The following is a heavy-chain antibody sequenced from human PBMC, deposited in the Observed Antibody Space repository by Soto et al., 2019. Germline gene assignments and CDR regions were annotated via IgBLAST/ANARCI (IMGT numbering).Heavy chain of an antibody. CDR1: GASLSGGRSF. CDR3: GRRAGDRRGYPIDS. Sequence: QMHLQESGPRLVKPSETLSLTCTVSGASLSGGRSFWTRIRQPPGKGLGGIGYIYDSASTSYSASLTRRLLISGDSSNNPFSLTVTSVTAADTAVYYCGRRAGDRRGYPIDSWGQGTVVTVSS. D-gene: IGHD3-22*01. CDR2: IYDSAST. V-gene: IGHV4-31*03. J-gene: IGHJ4*02.